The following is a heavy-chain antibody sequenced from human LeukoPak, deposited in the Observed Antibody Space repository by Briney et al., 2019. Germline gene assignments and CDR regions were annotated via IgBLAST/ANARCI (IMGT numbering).Heavy chain of an antibody. CDR1: GFTFSRFG. CDR2: IHYDGKSE. J-gene: IGHJ4*02. V-gene: IGHV3-30*02. D-gene: IGHD3-16*01. Sequence: GGSLTLSCAPSGFTFSRFGMHWVRQAPGKGLEWVALIHYDGKSEYYPDSVKGRLTISRDNSKNTVYLQMNSLRPEDTAVYFCAKDPWGGEGYWGQGTLVTVSS. CDR3: AKDPWGGEGY.